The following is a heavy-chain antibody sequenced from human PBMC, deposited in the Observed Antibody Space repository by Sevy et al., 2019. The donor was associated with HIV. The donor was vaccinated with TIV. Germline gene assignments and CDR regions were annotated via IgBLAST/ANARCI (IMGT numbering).Heavy chain of an antibody. CDR1: GFTFGDYC. J-gene: IGHJ4*02. CDR2: LKSDVYGGTV. Sequence: GGSLRLSCTASGFTFGDYCMSWVRQAPGKGLEWVAFLKSDVYGGTVDHAASVRGRFVISRDDSKTIAYLQMNDLKTEETGVYYCTRWKAAQSIFDYWGQGALVTVPP. V-gene: IGHV3-49*04. CDR3: TRWKAAQSIFDY. D-gene: IGHD6-13*01.